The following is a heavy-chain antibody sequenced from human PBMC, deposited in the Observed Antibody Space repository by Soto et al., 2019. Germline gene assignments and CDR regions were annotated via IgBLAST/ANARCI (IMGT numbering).Heavy chain of an antibody. D-gene: IGHD6-6*01. V-gene: IGHV4-59*01. CDR1: GGSMGSDY. Sequence: SETLSLTCTVSGGSMGSDYWSWIRQPPGKGLEWIAYIHYSGNTYYNPSLKSRVTISMDTSKNQFYLGLSSVTATDTALYYCARDYSSSSGHFDSWGQGTLVTVSS. CDR3: ARDYSSSSGHFDS. CDR2: IHYSGNT. J-gene: IGHJ4*02.